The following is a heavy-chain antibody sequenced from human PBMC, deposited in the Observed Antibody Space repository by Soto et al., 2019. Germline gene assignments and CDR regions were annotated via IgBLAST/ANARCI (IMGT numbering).Heavy chain of an antibody. V-gene: IGHV3-30*18. CDR3: AKVPQYRSGWYFDY. Sequence: QVQLVESGGGVVQPGRSLRLSCAASGFTFSSYGMHWVRQAPGKGLEWVAVISYDGSNKYYADSVKGRFTISRDNSKNTLYLQMNSLRAEDTAVYYCAKVPQYRSGWYFDYWGQGTLVTVSS. CDR2: ISYDGSNK. CDR1: GFTFSSYG. D-gene: IGHD6-19*01. J-gene: IGHJ4*02.